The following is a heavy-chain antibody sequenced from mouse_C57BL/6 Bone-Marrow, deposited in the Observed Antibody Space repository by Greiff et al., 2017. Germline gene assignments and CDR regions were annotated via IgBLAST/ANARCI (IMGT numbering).Heavy chain of an antibody. J-gene: IGHJ4*01. V-gene: IGHV5-4*01. D-gene: IGHD1-1*01. CDR2: ISDGGSYT. Sequence: EVQVVESGGGLVKPGGSLKLSCAASGFTFSSYAMSWVRQTPEKRLEWVATISDGGSYTYYPDNVKGRFTITRDNAKNNLYLQMSHLKSEDTAMYYCARAPLQGTTVVAHYAMDYWGQGTSVTVSS. CDR3: ARAPLQGTTVVAHYAMDY. CDR1: GFTFSSYA.